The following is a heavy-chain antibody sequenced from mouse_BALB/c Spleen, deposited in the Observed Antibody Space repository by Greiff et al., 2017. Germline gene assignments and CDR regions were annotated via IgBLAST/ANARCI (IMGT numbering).Heavy chain of an antibody. J-gene: IGHJ2*01. V-gene: IGHV5-6-3*01. CDR3: ARDYGYDEGNFDY. D-gene: IGHD2-2*01. CDR2: INSNGGST. CDR1: GFTFSSYG. Sequence: DVQLVESGGGLVQPGGSLKLSCAASGFTFSSYGMSWVRQTPDKRLELVATINSNGGSTYYPDSVKGRFTISRDNAKNTLYLQMSSLKSEDTAMYYCARDYGYDEGNFDYWGQGTTLTVSS.